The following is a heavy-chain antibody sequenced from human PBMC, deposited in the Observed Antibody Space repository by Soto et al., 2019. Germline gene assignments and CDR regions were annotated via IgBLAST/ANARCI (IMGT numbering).Heavy chain of an antibody. CDR3: GRGRSGQIVIFY. V-gene: IGHV1-2*02. D-gene: IGHD3-3*02. CDR1: GYTFTGHY. J-gene: IGHJ4*02. CDR2: IGPESGAT. Sequence: ASVKVSCKTSGYTFTGHYIHWVRQAPQQGPEWMGEIGPESGATRYAQKFRGRVTMTMDTSITTVYMELENLSPDDTAVYYCGRGRSGQIVIFYWGQGTPVTVSS.